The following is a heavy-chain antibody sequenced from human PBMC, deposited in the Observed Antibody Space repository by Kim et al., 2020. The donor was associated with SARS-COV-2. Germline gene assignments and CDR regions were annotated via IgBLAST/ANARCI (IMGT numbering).Heavy chain of an antibody. Sequence: GGSLRLSCAASGFTFSNSAMSWVRQAPGKGLEWVSTIGTNTYYADSVKGRVAISRDNSKNTLYLQMNSLRAEDTAVYFCARTSHMDVWGQGTTVPVSS. CDR2: IGTNT. D-gene: IGHD1-7*01. CDR1: GFTFSNSA. V-gene: IGHV3-23*01. J-gene: IGHJ6*02. CDR3: ARTSHMDV.